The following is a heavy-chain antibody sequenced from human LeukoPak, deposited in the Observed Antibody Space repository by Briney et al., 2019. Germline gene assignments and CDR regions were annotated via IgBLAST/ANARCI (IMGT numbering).Heavy chain of an antibody. J-gene: IGHJ4*02. CDR1: GFTSSSYA. V-gene: IGHV3-23*01. D-gene: IGHD6-13*01. CDR3: AILPGYSSGWYEVNY. CDR2: ISGSGGST. Sequence: PGGSLRLSCAASGFTSSSYAMSWVRQAPGKGLEWVSGISGSGGSTYYADSVKGRFTISRDNSRNTLYLQMNRPRAEDTAVYYCAILPGYSSGWYEVNYWGQGTLVTVSS.